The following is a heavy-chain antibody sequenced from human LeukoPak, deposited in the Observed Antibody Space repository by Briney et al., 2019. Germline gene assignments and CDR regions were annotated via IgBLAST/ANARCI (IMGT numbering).Heavy chain of an antibody. J-gene: IGHJ4*02. V-gene: IGHV3-7*01. CDR2: INQVGTET. CDR3: AQLLLRGPTA. Sequence: PGGSLRLSCAVSGFTFTNYYMSWVRQAPGKGLEWVANINQVGTETFYVDSAKGRFTISRDNAKNSLYLQMSSLRAEDTAVYYCAQLLLRGPTAWGQGTLVTVSS. CDR1: GFTFTNYY. D-gene: IGHD2-15*01.